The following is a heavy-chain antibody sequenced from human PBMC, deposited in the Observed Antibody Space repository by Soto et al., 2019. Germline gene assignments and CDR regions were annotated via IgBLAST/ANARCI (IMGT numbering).Heavy chain of an antibody. Sequence: HLVESGGGLAQPGGSLRLSCAASGFTFSSYSMNWVRQAPGKGLEWVSFISSGRTSLYYADSVKGRFTISRDNAKNSLYLQINNLRAEDTAVYDCARGSITTVRGYFYYMDVWGKGTTVTVSS. V-gene: IGHV3-48*01. J-gene: IGHJ6*03. CDR3: ARGSITTVRGYFYYMDV. CDR1: GFTFSSYS. CDR2: ISSGRTSL. D-gene: IGHD3-10*01.